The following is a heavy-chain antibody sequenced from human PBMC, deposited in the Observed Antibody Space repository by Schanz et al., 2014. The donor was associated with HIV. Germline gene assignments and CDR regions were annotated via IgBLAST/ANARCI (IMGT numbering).Heavy chain of an antibody. CDR2: LSGSGSNI. V-gene: IGHV3-11*01. CDR1: GFSFSDYH. Sequence: VQLVESGGSLVQPGGSLRLSCTASGFSFSDYHMSWIRQAPGKGLEWVSSLSGSGSNIYYADSVKGRFTISRDNGKNSLFLQMNSLRAEDTAVYYCARLRGFLWFGDHPYSFDYWGQGTLVTVSS. D-gene: IGHD3-10*01. CDR3: ARLRGFLWFGDHPYSFDY. J-gene: IGHJ4*02.